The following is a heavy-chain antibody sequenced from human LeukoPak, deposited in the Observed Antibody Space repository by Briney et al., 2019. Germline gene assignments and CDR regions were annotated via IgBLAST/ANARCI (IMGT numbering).Heavy chain of an antibody. Sequence: GESLKISCKGSGYSFTSYWIGWVRQMPGKGLEWMGIISPGDSDTRYSPSFQGQVTISADKSISTAYLQWSSLKASDTAMYYCARPIVATSYSYGWGAFDIWGQGTMVTVSS. D-gene: IGHD5-18*01. CDR2: ISPGDSDT. CDR3: ARPIVATSYSYGWGAFDI. V-gene: IGHV5-51*01. J-gene: IGHJ3*02. CDR1: GYSFTSYW.